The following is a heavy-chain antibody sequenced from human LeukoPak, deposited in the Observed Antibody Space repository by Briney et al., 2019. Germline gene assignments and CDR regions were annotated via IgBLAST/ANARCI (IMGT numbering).Heavy chain of an antibody. CDR2: IYYSGNS. V-gene: IGHV4-59*02. J-gene: IGHJ3*02. CDR1: GVSVITYY. D-gene: IGHD3-22*01. Sequence: SETLSLTCTVSGVSVITYYWSWIRQPPGKGLEWIGYIYYSGNSDYNPSLKSRVTISVATSKNQFSLKLTSVTPADTAVYFRARFDSPISAFDIWGQGTVVTVSS. CDR3: ARFDSPISAFDI.